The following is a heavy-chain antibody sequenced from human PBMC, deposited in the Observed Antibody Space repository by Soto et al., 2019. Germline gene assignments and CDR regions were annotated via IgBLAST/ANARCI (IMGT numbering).Heavy chain of an antibody. CDR2: IYYSGST. J-gene: IGHJ5*01. D-gene: IGHD3-22*01. CDR1: GGSISSGGYY. V-gene: IGHV4-31*03. CDR3: AGGHPDYYDSSVTGVDS. Sequence: PSETLSLTCTVSGGSISSGGYYWSWIRQHPGKGLEWIGYIYYSGSTYYNPSLKSRVTISVDTSKNQFSLKLSSVTAADTAVYYCAGGHPDYYDSSVTGVDSCGNETLATLAS.